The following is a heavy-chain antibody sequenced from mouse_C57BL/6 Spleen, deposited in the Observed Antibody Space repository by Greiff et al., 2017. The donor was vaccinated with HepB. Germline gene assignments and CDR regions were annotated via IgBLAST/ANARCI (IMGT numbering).Heavy chain of an antibody. Sequence: EVKLVESGPGLVKPSQSLSLTCSVTGYSITSGYYWNWIRQFPGNKLEWMGYISYDGSNNYNPSLKNRISITRDTSKNQFFLKLNSVTTEDTATYYCARGAEGWYFDVWGTGTTVTVSS. CDR2: ISYDGSN. CDR1: GYSITSGYY. V-gene: IGHV3-6*01. D-gene: IGHD6-1*01. J-gene: IGHJ1*03. CDR3: ARGAEGWYFDV.